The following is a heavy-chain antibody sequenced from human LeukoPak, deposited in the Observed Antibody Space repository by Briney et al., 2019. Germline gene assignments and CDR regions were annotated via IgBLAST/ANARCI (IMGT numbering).Heavy chain of an antibody. V-gene: IGHV4-38-2*02. D-gene: IGHD2-15*01. CDR1: GYSISSGYY. J-gene: IGHJ3*02. Sequence: SETLSLTCTVSGYSISSGYYWGWIRQPPGKGLEWTGSIYHSGSTYYNPSLKSRVTISVDTSKNQFSLKLSSVTAADTAVYYCARVGDIVVVVAALNAFDIWGQGTMVTVSS. CDR3: ARVGDIVVVVAALNAFDI. CDR2: IYHSGST.